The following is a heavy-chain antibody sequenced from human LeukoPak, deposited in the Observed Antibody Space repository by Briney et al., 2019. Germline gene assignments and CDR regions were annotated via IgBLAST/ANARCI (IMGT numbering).Heavy chain of an antibody. CDR2: IFYTGSA. V-gene: IGHV4-39*01. CDR3: ARRGIAAAAHFDF. CDR1: GVSIHNGRYY. J-gene: IGHJ4*02. D-gene: IGHD6-25*01. Sequence: SETLSLTCTFSGVSIHNGRYYWGWIRQPPGRRLEWIGSIFYTGSAHYHPSFESRVVITIDTANNQFSLRLPSVTAADTAVYFCARRGIAAAAHFDFWGQGSLVTVSS.